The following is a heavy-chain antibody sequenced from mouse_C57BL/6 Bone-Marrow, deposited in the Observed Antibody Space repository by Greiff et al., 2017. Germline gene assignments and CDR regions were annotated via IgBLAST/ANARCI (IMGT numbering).Heavy chain of an antibody. CDR2: INPSSGYT. V-gene: IGHV1-7*01. CDR1: GYTFTSYW. D-gene: IGHD1-1*01. J-gene: IGHJ4*01. CDR3: ARSYYSSSYDYAMDY. Sequence: VQLQQSGAELAKPGASVKLSCTASGYTFTSYWMHWVKQRPGQGLEWIGYINPSSGYTKYTQKSKDKATLTADKSSSTAYMQLSSLKYEDSAVXYCARSYYSSSYDYAMDYWGQGTSVTVSS.